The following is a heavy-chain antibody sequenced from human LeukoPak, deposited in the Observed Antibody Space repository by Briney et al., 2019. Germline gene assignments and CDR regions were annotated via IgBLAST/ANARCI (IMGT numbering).Heavy chain of an antibody. D-gene: IGHD3-10*01. Sequence: GGSLRLSCAASRFTFHDSAFHWVRQAPGKGLEWVAGIGFRIDNVDYADSVKGRFTISRDSAKKSLYLQMDSLRAEDTAFYYCAKDNGNGWLGEFAFDYWGQGILVTVSS. V-gene: IGHV3-9*01. J-gene: IGHJ4*02. CDR3: AKDNGNGWLGEFAFDY. CDR1: RFTFHDSA. CDR2: IGFRIDNV.